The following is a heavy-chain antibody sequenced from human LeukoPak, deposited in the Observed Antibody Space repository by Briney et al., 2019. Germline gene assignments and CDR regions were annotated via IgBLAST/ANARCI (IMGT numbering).Heavy chain of an antibody. CDR3: ARLLLRYFDWPTGEFDY. CDR2: IYPGDSDT. V-gene: IGHV5-51*01. D-gene: IGHD3-9*01. Sequence: GESLKISCKGSGYSFTSYWIGWVRQMPGKGLEWMGIIYPGDSDTRYSSSFQGQVTISADKSISTAYLQWSSLKASDTAMYYCARLLLRYFDWPTGEFDYWGQGTPVTVSS. J-gene: IGHJ4*02. CDR1: GYSFTSYW.